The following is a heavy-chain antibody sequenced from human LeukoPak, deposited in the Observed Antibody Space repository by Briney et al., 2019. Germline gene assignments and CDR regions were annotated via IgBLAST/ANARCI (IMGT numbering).Heavy chain of an antibody. J-gene: IGHJ6*03. V-gene: IGHV1-18*01. CDR1: GYTFTSYG. CDR2: ISAYNGNT. Sequence: ASVKVSCKASGYTFTSYGISWVRQAPGPGLEWMGWISAYNGNTNYAQKLQGRVTMTTDTSTSTAYMELRSLRSDDTAVYYCARLEQYGYLHYYYYYYMDVWGKGTTVTVSS. D-gene: IGHD5-18*01. CDR3: ARLEQYGYLHYYYYYYMDV.